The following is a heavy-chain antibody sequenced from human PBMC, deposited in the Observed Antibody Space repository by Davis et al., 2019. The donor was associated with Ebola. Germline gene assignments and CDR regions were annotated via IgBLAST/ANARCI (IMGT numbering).Heavy chain of an antibody. V-gene: IGHV3-9*01. J-gene: IGHJ5*02. D-gene: IGHD6-13*01. Sequence: SLKISCAASGFTFDDYAMHWVRQAPGKGLEWVSGISWNSGSIGYADSVKGRFTISRDNAKNSLYLQMNSLRAEDTALYYCAKTVAAAGLFWFDPWGQGTLVTVSS. CDR2: ISWNSGSI. CDR3: AKTVAAAGLFWFDP. CDR1: GFTFDDYA.